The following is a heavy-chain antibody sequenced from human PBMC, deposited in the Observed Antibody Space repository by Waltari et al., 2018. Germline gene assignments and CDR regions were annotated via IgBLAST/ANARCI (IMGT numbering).Heavy chain of an antibody. J-gene: IGHJ5*02. CDR1: GGTFGSYA. V-gene: IGHV1-69*12. Sequence: QVQLVQSGAEVKKPGSSVKVSCKASGGTFGSYAITWVRQAPGEGLEWMGGIIPIFVTAPNDAQNFQGRLTVTADESTATVYMDLSSLRSDDTAVYYCARRQLGGPFDPWGQGTLVSVSS. CDR2: IIPIFVTAP. CDR3: ARRQLGGPFDP. D-gene: IGHD3-16*01.